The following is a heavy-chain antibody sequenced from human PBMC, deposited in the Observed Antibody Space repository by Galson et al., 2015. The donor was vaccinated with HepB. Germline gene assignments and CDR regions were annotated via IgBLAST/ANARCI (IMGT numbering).Heavy chain of an antibody. D-gene: IGHD6-19*01. CDR3: ARGVAVAGTDANYYYMDV. Sequence: SLRLSCAASGFTFSSYAMHWVRQAPGKGLEWVAVISYDGSNKYYADSVKGRFTISRDNSKNTLYLQMNSLRAGDTAVYYCARGVAVAGTDANYYYMDVWGKGTTVTVSS. V-gene: IGHV3-30-3*01. CDR2: ISYDGSNK. J-gene: IGHJ6*03. CDR1: GFTFSSYA.